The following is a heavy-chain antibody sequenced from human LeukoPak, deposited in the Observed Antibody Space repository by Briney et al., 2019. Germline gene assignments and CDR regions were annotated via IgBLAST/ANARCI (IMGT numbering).Heavy chain of an antibody. J-gene: IGHJ4*02. CDR3: ARDLRRYSSSWDLDY. V-gene: IGHV3-66*02. CDR1: GFTVSNNY. Sequence: GGSLRLSCAASGFTVSNNYMTWVRQPPGKGLEWVSVMYSVGSTYYADSVKGRFTISRDNSKNTLYLQMNSLRAEDTAVYYCARDLRRYSSSWDLDYWGQGTLVTVSS. CDR2: MYSVGST. D-gene: IGHD6-13*01.